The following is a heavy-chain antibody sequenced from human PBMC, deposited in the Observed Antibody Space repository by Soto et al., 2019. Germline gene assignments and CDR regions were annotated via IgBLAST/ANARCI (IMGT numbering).Heavy chain of an antibody. V-gene: IGHV1-69*01. CDR2: IIPIFGTA. D-gene: IGHD2-15*01. CDR1: GGTFSSYA. Sequence: QVRLVQSGAEVKKPGSSVNVSCKASGGTFSSYAISWVRQAPGQGLEWMGGIIPIFGTANYAQKFQGRVTITADESTSTAYVELSSLRSEDTAVYYCARGRSPMIEDMYYYDGMDVWGQGTTVTVSS. CDR3: ARGRSPMIEDMYYYDGMDV. J-gene: IGHJ6*02.